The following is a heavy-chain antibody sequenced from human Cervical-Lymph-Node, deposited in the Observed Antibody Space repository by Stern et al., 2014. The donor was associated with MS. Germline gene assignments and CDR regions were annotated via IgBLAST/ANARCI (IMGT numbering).Heavy chain of an antibody. CDR3: ARVPQEGLWVGDLFYWHYYGMDV. V-gene: IGHV4-34*01. CDR2: INHSGNT. CDR1: GGSFSDYN. J-gene: IGHJ6*02. Sequence: QVQLQQWGAGLLKPSRTLSLTCAVSGGSFSDYNWSWIRQSPGKGLEWIGQINHSGNTDYNPSLKSRLTISIDTSKSQFSLRLRSVTAADTAVYYCARVPQEGLWVGDLFYWHYYGMDVWGQGTTVTVSS. D-gene: IGHD3-10*01.